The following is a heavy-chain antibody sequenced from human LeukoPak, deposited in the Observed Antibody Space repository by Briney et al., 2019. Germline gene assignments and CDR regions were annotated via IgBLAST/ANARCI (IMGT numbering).Heavy chain of an antibody. Sequence: SETLSLTCTVSGGSISSSSYYWGWIRQPPGKGLEWIGSIYYSGSTYYNPSLKSRVTISVDTSKNQFSLKLSSVTAADTAVYYCATHVTGPASVLFDPWGQGTLVTVSS. CDR1: GGSISSSSYY. V-gene: IGHV4-39*01. J-gene: IGHJ5*02. CDR3: ATHVTGPASVLFDP. D-gene: IGHD2-21*02. CDR2: IYYSGST.